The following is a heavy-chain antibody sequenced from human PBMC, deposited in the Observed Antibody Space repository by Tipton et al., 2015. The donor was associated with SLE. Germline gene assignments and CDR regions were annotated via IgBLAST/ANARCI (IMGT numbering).Heavy chain of an antibody. CDR3: ARVLTGRRLFDF. J-gene: IGHJ4*02. V-gene: IGHV4-59*01. CDR2: IFYSGST. Sequence: TLSLTCTVSGGSINNYYWSWIRQPPGKGLEWIGYIFYSGSTNYNPSLKSRVSMSVDKTENQFSLKLYFMAAADTGVYYCARVLTGRRLFDFWGQGTVVSVSS. CDR1: GGSINNYY. D-gene: IGHD7-27*01.